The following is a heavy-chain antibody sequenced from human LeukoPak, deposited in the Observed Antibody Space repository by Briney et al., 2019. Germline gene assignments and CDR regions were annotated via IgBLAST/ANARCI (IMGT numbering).Heavy chain of an antibody. V-gene: IGHV3-23*01. CDR2: ISGSGGST. J-gene: IGHJ6*03. CDR1: GFTFSSYA. CDR3: AKAGLEQWLVPYYYYYYMDV. D-gene: IGHD6-19*01. Sequence: GGSLRLSCAASGFTFSSYAMSWVRQAPGKGLEWVSAISGSGGSTYYADSVKGQFTISRDNSKNTLYLQMNSLRAEDTAVYYCAKAGLEQWLVPYYYYYYMDVWGKGTTVTVSS.